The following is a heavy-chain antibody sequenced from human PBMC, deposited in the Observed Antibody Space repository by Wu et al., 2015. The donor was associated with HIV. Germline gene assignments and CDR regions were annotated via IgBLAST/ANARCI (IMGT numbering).Heavy chain of an antibody. V-gene: IGHV4-39*07. CDR2: IYYVGKT. CDR1: GGSIRSSSHY. Sequence: QVQLQESGPGLVKPSETLSLTCTVSGGSIRSSSHYWDWIRQPPGKGLEWIGNIYYVGKTYYSSSLRSRVSISVGTSKNEFSLRLNSVTVADTAVYFCARTYYYDNGRRFFDYWGQGMLVTVSS. D-gene: IGHD3-22*01. CDR3: ARTYYYDNGRRFFDY. J-gene: IGHJ4*02.